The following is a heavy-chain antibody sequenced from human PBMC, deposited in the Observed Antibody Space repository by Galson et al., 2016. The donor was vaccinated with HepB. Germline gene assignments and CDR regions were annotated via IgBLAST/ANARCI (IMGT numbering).Heavy chain of an antibody. CDR1: WDSVSSNSAT. D-gene: IGHD4-17*01. V-gene: IGHV6-1*01. J-gene: IGHJ6*04. CDR3: ARATDYGDYANGMDV. CDR2: TYYRSRWGWDQ. Sequence: CAISWDSVSSNSATWNWIRQSPSRGLEWLGRTYYRSRWGWDQDYAISVKSRISINPDTSGNQFSLQLRSVTPEDTAVYYCARATDYGDYANGMDVWDKGTMVTVSS.